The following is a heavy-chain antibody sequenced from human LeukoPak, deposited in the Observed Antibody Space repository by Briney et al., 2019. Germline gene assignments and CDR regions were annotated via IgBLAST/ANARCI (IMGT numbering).Heavy chain of an antibody. D-gene: IGHD6-6*01. V-gene: IGHV3-23*01. J-gene: IGHJ4*02. Sequence: GGSLRLSCAASGFAFSSYAMSWVHQAPGKGLEWVSAISGSGGSTYYADSVKGRFTISRDNSKNTLYLQMNSLRAEDTAVYYCAREISIGYFDYWGQGTLVTVSS. CDR3: AREISIGYFDY. CDR1: GFAFSSYA. CDR2: ISGSGGST.